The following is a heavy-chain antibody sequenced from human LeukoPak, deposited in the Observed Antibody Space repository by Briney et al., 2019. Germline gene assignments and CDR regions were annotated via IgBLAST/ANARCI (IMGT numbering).Heavy chain of an antibody. J-gene: IGHJ4*02. D-gene: IGHD3-22*01. CDR3: AKGSGYDSSGYHDY. Sequence: GGSLRLSCAVSGFTFDDYAMHWVRQAPGKGLEWVSGISWNSGSIGYADSVKGRFTISRDNATNSLYLQMNSLRAEDTALYYCAKGSGYDSSGYHDYWGQGTLVTVSS. CDR2: ISWNSGSI. V-gene: IGHV3-9*01. CDR1: GFTFDDYA.